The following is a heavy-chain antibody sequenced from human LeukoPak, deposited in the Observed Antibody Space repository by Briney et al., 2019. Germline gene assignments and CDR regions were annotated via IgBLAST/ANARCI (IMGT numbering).Heavy chain of an antibody. Sequence: ASVKVSCKASGYTFTSYGISWVRQAPGQGLEWMGWISAYNGNTNYAQKLQGRVTMTTDTSTSTAYVELRSLRSDDTAVYYCARDPLEYRVGATNFDYWGQGTLVTVSS. CDR3: ARDPLEYRVGATNFDY. CDR1: GYTFTSYG. D-gene: IGHD1-26*01. J-gene: IGHJ4*02. CDR2: ISAYNGNT. V-gene: IGHV1-18*01.